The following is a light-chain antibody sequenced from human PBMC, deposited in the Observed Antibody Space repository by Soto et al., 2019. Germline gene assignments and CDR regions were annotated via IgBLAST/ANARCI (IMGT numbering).Light chain of an antibody. CDR2: EVS. J-gene: IGKJ2*01. Sequence: DIVMTQTPLSLSVTPGQPASISCKSSQSLLNSIGKMYLYWYLQRRGQPPQLLIYEVSKLFSGVPHMFNGSGSGKDFTLNISRVEAEGVGLYYCMQSLHLPSFGQGTKLEIK. CDR1: QSLLNSIGKMY. CDR3: MQSLHLPS. V-gene: IGKV2D-29*01.